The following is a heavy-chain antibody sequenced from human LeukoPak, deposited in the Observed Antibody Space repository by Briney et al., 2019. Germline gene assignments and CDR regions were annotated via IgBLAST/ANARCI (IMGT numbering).Heavy chain of an antibody. Sequence: GGSLRLSCAASGFTFTGSAIHWVRQASRKGLEWVGRIRSKANSYVTAYAASVNGRFTISRDDSQNTAYLQMSSLQTEDTAVYYCTRHSDRYCSGAGCYVYYYYGMDVWGQGTTVTVAS. CDR3: TRHSDRYCSGAGCYVYYYYGMDV. D-gene: IGHD2-15*01. J-gene: IGHJ6*02. CDR1: GFTFTGSA. V-gene: IGHV3-73*01. CDR2: IRSKANSYVT.